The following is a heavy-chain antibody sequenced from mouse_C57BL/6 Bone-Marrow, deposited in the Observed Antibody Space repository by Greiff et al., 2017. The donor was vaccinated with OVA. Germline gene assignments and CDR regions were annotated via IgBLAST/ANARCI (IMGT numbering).Heavy chain of an antibody. Sequence: DVQLVESGGGLVQPGGSMKLSCVASGFTFSNYWMNWVRQSPEKGLEWVAQIRLKSDNYATHYAESVKGRFTISRDDSKSSVYLQMNNLRAEDTGIYYCTGMVTTSSYWGQGTTLTVSS. CDR3: TGMVTTSSY. CDR1: GFTFSNYW. J-gene: IGHJ2*01. D-gene: IGHD2-2*01. V-gene: IGHV6-3*01. CDR2: IRLKSDNYAT.